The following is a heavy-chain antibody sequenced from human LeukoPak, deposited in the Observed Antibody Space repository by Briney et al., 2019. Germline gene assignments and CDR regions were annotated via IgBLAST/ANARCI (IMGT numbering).Heavy chain of an antibody. V-gene: IGHV3-48*01. J-gene: IGHJ4*02. Sequence: GGSLRLSCVASGFTFSSYSMSWVRQAPGKGLEWVSYITSTSSTMYYTDSVKGRFTISRDNSKNTLYLQMNSLRAEDTAVYYCAKALYYDFWSGYSSGTPYWGQGTLVTVSS. CDR1: GFTFSSYS. CDR3: AKALYYDFWSGYSSGTPY. D-gene: IGHD3-3*01. CDR2: ITSTSSTM.